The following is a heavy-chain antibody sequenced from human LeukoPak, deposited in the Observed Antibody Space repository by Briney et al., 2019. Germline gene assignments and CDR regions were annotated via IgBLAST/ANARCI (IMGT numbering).Heavy chain of an antibody. CDR3: ASGSGSYRTPYYYMDV. V-gene: IGHV3-53*01. CDR1: GFTPSSNY. Sequence: PGGSLRLSCLASGFTPSSNYMSWVPQAPGKGLEWVSVIYSGGSTYYGASVKGRFTITRDNSKNTLYLQMTSLRPEDTAVYYCASGSGSYRTPYYYMDVWGTGTTVTVSS. D-gene: IGHD3-10*01. CDR2: IYSGGST. J-gene: IGHJ6*03.